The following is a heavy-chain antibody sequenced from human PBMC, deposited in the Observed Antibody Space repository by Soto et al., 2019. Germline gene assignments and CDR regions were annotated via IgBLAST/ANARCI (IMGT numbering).Heavy chain of an antibody. CDR2: IQSGGTT. D-gene: IGHD2-15*01. CDR3: ARDDVLCDGGRCYGIPLYV. V-gene: IGHV3-66*01. J-gene: IGHJ6*03. Sequence: EVQLVESGGGMVQPGGYLRLSCAASGFTVSSKYMTWVRQAPGKGLEWVSLIQSGGTTYYADSVKGRFTISRDTSEYTLHLQMDRLRVEDTAVYYCARDDVLCDGGRCYGIPLYVWGKGTTVTVSS. CDR1: GFTVSSKY.